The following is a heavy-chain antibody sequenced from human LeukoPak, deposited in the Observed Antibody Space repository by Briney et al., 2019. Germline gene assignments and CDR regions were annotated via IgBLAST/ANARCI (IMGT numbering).Heavy chain of an antibody. V-gene: IGHV4-34*01. CDR3: ARDPSGYYPYFDY. Sequence: SETLSLTCAVYGGSFSGYYWSWIRQPPGKGLEWIGEINHSGSTNCNPSLKSRVTISVDTSKNQFSLKLSSVTAADTAVYYCARDPSGYYPYFDYWGQGTLVTVSS. CDR1: GGSFSGYY. J-gene: IGHJ4*02. CDR2: INHSGST. D-gene: IGHD3-3*01.